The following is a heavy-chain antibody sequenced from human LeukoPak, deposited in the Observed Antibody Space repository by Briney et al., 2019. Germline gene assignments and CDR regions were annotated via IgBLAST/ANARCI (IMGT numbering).Heavy chain of an antibody. CDR1: GYTFTSYG. Sequence: ASVKVSCKASGYTFTSYGISWVRQAPGQGLEWIGWISACNGNTNYAQKLQGRVTMTTDTSTSTAYMELRSLRSDDTAVYYCATRYRSSTSCYGNFDYWGQGTLVTVSS. CDR3: ATRYRSSTSCYGNFDY. J-gene: IGHJ4*02. V-gene: IGHV1-18*01. D-gene: IGHD2-2*01. CDR2: ISACNGNT.